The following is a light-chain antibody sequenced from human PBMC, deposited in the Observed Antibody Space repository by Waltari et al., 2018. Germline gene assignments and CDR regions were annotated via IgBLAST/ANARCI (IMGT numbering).Light chain of an antibody. CDR2: DDS. Sequence: SYVLSQPPSVSVAPGQTATITCGGSDIGSKIVHWYQHKAGQAPVLVVYDDSGRPSGIPGRFSGSNAGNTATLTISRVEAGDEADYYCHMWDGTTDHYVFGTGTKVTVL. CDR3: HMWDGTTDHYV. CDR1: DIGSKI. V-gene: IGLV3-21*02. J-gene: IGLJ1*01.